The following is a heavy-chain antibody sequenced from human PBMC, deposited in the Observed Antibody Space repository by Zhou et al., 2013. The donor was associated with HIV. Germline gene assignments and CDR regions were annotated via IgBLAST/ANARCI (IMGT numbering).Heavy chain of an antibody. J-gene: IGHJ6*02. V-gene: IGHV3-72*01. Sequence: EVQLVESGGGLVQPGGSLRLSCAASGFIFTDHYMDWVRQAPGKGLEWVGRIRHKARSYTTEYAASVKGRFSISRDDSMSSVYLQTNSLQSEDTAVYYCARGTRSRYYSGSGSYVEGMDAWGQGTTGHRSP. D-gene: IGHD3-10*01. CDR1: GFIFTDHY. CDR3: ARGTRSRYYSGSGSYVEGMDA. CDR2: IRHKARSYTT.